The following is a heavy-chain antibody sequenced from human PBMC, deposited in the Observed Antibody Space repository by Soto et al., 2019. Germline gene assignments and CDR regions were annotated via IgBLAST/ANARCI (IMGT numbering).Heavy chain of an antibody. CDR3: ARESMSAREVDPY. Sequence: GASVKVSCKASGYTFTRYYMHWVRQAPGQGLEWMGIINPSGGSTSYAQKFPGRVTMTRDTSTSTVYMELSSLRSEDTAVYYCARESMSAREVDPYWGQGTLVTVSS. D-gene: IGHD1-26*01. J-gene: IGHJ4*02. CDR2: INPSGGST. V-gene: IGHV1-46*01. CDR1: GYTFTRYY.